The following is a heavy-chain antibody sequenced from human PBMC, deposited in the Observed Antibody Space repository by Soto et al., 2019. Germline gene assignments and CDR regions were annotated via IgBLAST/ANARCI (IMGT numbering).Heavy chain of an antibody. D-gene: IGHD6-13*01. CDR2: INPSDGGT. J-gene: IGHJ4*02. Sequence: QVQLVQSGAEVTQPGASVQVSCKASGYTFTNFYMMWVRQAPGQGLEWMGMINPSDGGTRYAQKFQDRVTMTRDTSTSTVYMDLSSLRSEDTATYYCVREPYSGSQGIDYWGQGTLVTVSS. V-gene: IGHV1-46*01. CDR1: GYTFTNFY. CDR3: VREPYSGSQGIDY.